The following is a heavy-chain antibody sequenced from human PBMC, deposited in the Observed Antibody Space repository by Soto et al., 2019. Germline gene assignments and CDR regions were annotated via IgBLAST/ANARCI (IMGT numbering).Heavy chain of an antibody. CDR3: ARDSDYSGNSLY. D-gene: IGHD4-4*01. J-gene: IGHJ4*02. CDR1: GISISTYW. Sequence: GGALRLSCAASGISISTYWMSWVRQAPGKGLEWVANIKEDGREIYYVDSVKGRFTISRDNAKRSLYLQMNSLRAEDTAVYYCARDSDYSGNSLYWGQGTLVTSPQ. V-gene: IGHV3-7*04. CDR2: IKEDGREI.